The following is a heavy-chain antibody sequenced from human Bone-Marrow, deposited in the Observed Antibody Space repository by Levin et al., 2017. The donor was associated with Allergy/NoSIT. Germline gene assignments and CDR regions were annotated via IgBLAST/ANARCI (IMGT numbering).Heavy chain of an antibody. J-gene: IGHJ4*02. CDR1: GFTFSSHW. Sequence: HSGGSLRLSCEASGFTFSSHWMSWVRQAPGKGLEWVATINQDGREKYYVDSVKGRLTVSRDNAKNSLYLQMNSLRAEDTAVYYCARDRSSGSYVWGQGTLVTVSS. CDR3: ARDRSSGSYV. D-gene: IGHD1-26*01. V-gene: IGHV3-7*01. CDR2: INQDGREK.